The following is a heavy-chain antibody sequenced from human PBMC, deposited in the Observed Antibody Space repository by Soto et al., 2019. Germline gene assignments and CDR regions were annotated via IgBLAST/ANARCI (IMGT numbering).Heavy chain of an antibody. J-gene: IGHJ6*02. V-gene: IGHV6-1*01. CDR1: GDSVSSNSAA. Sequence: SQTLSLTCATSGDSVSSNSAAWNWIRQSPSRGLEWLGRTYYRSKWYNDYAVSVKSRITINPDTSKNQFSLQLNSVTPEDTAVYYCAREVSHSSGWSDYYYYGMDVWGQGTTVTVSS. CDR3: AREVSHSSGWSDYYYYGMDV. CDR2: TYYRSKWYN. D-gene: IGHD6-19*01.